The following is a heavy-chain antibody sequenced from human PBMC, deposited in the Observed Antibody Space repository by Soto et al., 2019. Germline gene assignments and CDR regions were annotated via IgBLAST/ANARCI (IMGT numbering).Heavy chain of an antibody. V-gene: IGHV2-5*02. CDR2: IFWDDDK. CDR3: VYRGSSSWS. Sequence: QITLKESGPTLVKPTQTLTLTCTCSGFSLSTSRVGVGWVRQPPGKALEWLALIFWDDDKRYSPSLKSRLTITKDTSKNQVVLRMTNMDPVETATYYCVYRGSSSWSWGKGTLVTVSS. D-gene: IGHD6-13*01. J-gene: IGHJ5*02. CDR1: GFSLSTSRVG.